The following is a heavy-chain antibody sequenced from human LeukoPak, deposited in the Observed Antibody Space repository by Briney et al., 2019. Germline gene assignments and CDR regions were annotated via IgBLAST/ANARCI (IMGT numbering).Heavy chain of an antibody. V-gene: IGHV1-2*02. CDR3: ARGIWFGEQYYFDY. CDR2: INPNSGGT. CDR1: GYTFTGYY. J-gene: IGHJ4*02. Sequence: ASVKVSCKASGYTFTGYYMHWVRQAPGQGLEWMGWINPNSGGTNYAQKFQGRVTMTRDTSISTAYMELSRLRSDDTAVYYCARGIWFGEQYYFDYWGQGTLVTVSS. D-gene: IGHD3-10*01.